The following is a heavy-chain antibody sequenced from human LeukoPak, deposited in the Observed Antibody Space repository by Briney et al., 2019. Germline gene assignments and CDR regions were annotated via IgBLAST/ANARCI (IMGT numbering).Heavy chain of an antibody. Sequence: GGSLRLSCAASGFSVSNNYMSWVRQAPGKGLEWVSVIYSGGSTFYADSVKGRLTISRDNSKNTLYLQMNSLRAEDTAVYYCASDSYSPEYFQHWGQGTLVTVSS. D-gene: IGHD2-15*01. J-gene: IGHJ1*01. V-gene: IGHV3-66*01. CDR2: IYSGGST. CDR1: GFSVSNNY. CDR3: ASDSYSPEYFQH.